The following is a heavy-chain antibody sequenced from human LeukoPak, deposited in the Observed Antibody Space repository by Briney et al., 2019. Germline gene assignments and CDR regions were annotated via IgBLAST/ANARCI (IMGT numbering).Heavy chain of an antibody. CDR1: GCSFTSSY. J-gene: IGHJ4*02. CDR3: ARGGTYYPCIDY. CDR2: ISAYNRRT. D-gene: IGHD1-26*01. Sequence: ASVKVSCKASGCSFTSSYINWVRQAPGQGLEWMGWISAYNRRTHYAQKFQGRVTMTTDSSTSTAYMDLTSLRSDDTAVYYCARGGTYYPCIDYWGQGTLVTVSS. V-gene: IGHV1-18*01.